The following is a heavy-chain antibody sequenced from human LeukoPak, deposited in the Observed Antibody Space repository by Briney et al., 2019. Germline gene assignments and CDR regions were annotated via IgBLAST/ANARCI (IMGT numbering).Heavy chain of an antibody. CDR3: ARDYKYAFDN. V-gene: IGHV3-48*01. CDR1: GFTFSDYS. D-gene: IGHD5-24*01. CDR2: IGIDSGNT. J-gene: IGHJ4*02. Sequence: GGSLRLSCAASGFTFSDYSMNWVRQAPGKGLEWIAYIGIDSGNTNYADSVKGRFTISGDKAKNSLYLQMNSLRVEDTAVYYCARDYKYAFDNWGQGTLVTVSS.